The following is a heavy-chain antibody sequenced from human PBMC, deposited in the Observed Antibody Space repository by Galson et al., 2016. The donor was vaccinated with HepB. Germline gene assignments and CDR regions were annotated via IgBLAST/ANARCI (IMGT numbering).Heavy chain of an antibody. CDR2: VRTDNGDT. J-gene: IGHJ4*02. CDR1: GYTFANYY. V-gene: IGHV1-18*01. D-gene: IGHD2-8*02. Sequence: SVKVSCKVSGYTFANYYVTWVRQAPGQGLEWMGWVRTDNGDTNYAQKLQDRVAMTADTSTSTAYMELRSLRSDDTAVYYCARGHCTGINCYWNFDYWGQGTLVTVSP. CDR3: ARGHCTGINCYWNFDY.